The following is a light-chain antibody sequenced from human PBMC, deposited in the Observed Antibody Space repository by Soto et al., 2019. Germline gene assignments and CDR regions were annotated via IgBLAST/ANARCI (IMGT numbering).Light chain of an antibody. Sequence: DIQMTQSPSSLSASVGDRVTITCRASQGINNYLAWFQQKPGNVPRLLIYAASALRSGVPSRFSGSGSGTDFTLTICTLQPEDVATYYCHNYNSDPRTFGQGTKVEL. J-gene: IGKJ1*01. CDR2: AAS. CDR1: QGINNY. CDR3: HNYNSDPRT. V-gene: IGKV1-27*01.